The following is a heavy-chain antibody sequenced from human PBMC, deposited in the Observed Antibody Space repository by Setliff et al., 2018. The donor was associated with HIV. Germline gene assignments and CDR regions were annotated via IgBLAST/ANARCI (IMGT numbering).Heavy chain of an antibody. CDR1: GGSITSGIYS. J-gene: IGHJ5*02. Sequence: SDTLSLTCTVSGGSITSGIYSWSWIRQPPGKGLEWIGYVYQSGSTYYKPSLKSRVTTSVDRSKNQFSLKIDSVTAADTAVYFCAGDNGANGGPGWLGPWGQGILVTVSS. CDR2: VYQSGST. D-gene: IGHD2-8*01. V-gene: IGHV4-30-2*01. CDR3: AGDNGANGGPGWLGP.